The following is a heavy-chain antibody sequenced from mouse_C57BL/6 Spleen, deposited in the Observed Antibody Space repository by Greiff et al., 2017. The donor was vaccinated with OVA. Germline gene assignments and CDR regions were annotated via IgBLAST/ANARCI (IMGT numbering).Heavy chain of an antibody. CDR2: INPSSGGT. V-gene: IGHV1-53*01. CDR1: GYTFTSYW. J-gene: IGHJ4*01. CDR3: ARWEFMPTVYAMDD. D-gene: IGHD1-1*01. Sequence: VQLQQPGTELVKPGASVKLSCKASGYTFTSYWMHWVKQRPGQGLEWIGNINPSSGGTNYNEKFKSKATLTVDKSSSTAYMQLSSLTSEDSAVYDCARWEFMPTVYAMDDWGQVTSVTVSS.